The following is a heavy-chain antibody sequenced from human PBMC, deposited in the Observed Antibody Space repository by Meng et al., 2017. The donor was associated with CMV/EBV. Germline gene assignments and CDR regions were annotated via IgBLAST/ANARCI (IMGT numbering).Heavy chain of an antibody. V-gene: IGHV4-39*07. J-gene: IGHJ4*02. CDR3: ARDLGEQLEGISGPRV. CDR2: IYYSGST. D-gene: IGHD6-6*01. Sequence: SETLSLTCTVSGGSISSRSYYWGWIRQPPGEGLEWIGSIYYSGSTYYNPSLKSRVTISVDTSKNQFSLKLSSVTAADTAVYYCARDLGEQLEGISGPRVWGQGTLVTVSS. CDR1: GGSISSRSYY.